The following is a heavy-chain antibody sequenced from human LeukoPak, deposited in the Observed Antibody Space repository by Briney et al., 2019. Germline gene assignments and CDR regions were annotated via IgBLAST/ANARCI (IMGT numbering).Heavy chain of an antibody. Sequence: SETLSLTCTVSGGSINSYYWSWIRQPPGKGLEWIGYIHYSGSTNYNPSLKSRVTMSIDTSKNPFSLRLSSVTAADTAVYYCARSYGSGNYYRYFDYWGQGTLVTVSS. V-gene: IGHV4-59*01. CDR3: ARSYGSGNYYRYFDY. J-gene: IGHJ4*02. D-gene: IGHD3-10*01. CDR1: GGSINSYY. CDR2: IHYSGST.